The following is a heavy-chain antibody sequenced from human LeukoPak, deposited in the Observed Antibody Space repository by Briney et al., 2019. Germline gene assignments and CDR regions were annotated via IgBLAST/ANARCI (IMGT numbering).Heavy chain of an antibody. CDR3: ARVGGSGSYLDFDY. D-gene: IGHD3-10*01. V-gene: IGHV4-59*12. Sequence: SETLSLTCTVSGGSISSYYWSWIRQPPGKGLEWIGYIYYSGSTNYNPSLKSRVTISVDRPKNQFSLKLSSVTAADTAVYYCARVGGSGSYLDFDYWGQGTLVTVSS. CDR1: GGSISSYY. J-gene: IGHJ4*02. CDR2: IYYSGST.